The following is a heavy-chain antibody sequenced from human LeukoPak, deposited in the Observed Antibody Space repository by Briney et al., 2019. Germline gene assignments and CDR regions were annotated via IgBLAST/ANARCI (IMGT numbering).Heavy chain of an antibody. V-gene: IGHV3-7*01. D-gene: IGHD5-24*01. CDR3: TRSRRDGNDY. CDR1: GFTFSSSW. CDR2: MNEDGSAK. Sequence: GGSLRLSCAASGFTFSSSWMSWVRQAPGKGLEWVANMNEDGSAKYYVDSVKGRFTISRDNAKRSLDLQVNSLRAEDTAVYYCTRSRRDGNDYWGQGTLVTVSS. J-gene: IGHJ4*02.